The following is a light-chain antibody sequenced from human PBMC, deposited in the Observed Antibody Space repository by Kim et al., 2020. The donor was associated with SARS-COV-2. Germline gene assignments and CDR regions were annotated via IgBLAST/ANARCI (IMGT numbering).Light chain of an antibody. J-gene: IGKJ1*01. CDR2: GAS. Sequence: EIVMTQSPATLSVSPGERATLSCRASQSVSNNLGWYQQKRGQAPRLLIYGASTRATGIPARFSGSGSGTEFTLTISSLQSEDFAVYYCQQYNNWPLTFGQGTKVVIK. CDR3: QQYNNWPLT. CDR1: QSVSNN. V-gene: IGKV3-15*01.